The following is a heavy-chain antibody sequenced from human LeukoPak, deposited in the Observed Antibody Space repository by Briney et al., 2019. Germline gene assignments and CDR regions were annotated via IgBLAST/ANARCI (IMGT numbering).Heavy chain of an antibody. V-gene: IGHV4-39*01. Sequence: SETLSLTCTVSGGSISSSSYYWGWIRQPPGKGLEWIGTSYYSGSTSYNASLKSRVTISEDTFKNQFSLKLSSVTAADTAVYYCVRHLTYYYGSGSYYLDYWGQGTLVTVSS. D-gene: IGHD3-10*01. CDR2: SYYSGST. CDR1: GGSISSSSYY. CDR3: VRHLTYYYGSGSYYLDY. J-gene: IGHJ4*02.